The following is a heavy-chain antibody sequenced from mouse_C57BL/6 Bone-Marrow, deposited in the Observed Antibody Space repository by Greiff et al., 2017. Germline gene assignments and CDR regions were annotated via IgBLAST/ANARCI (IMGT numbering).Heavy chain of an antibody. Sequence: VQLQQSGPELVKPGASVKISCKASGYAFSSSWMNWVKQRPGKGLEWIGRIYPGGGDTNYNGKFKGKATLTADKSSSTAYMQLSSLTSEDSAVYFCARGGYDAWFAYWGQGTLVTGSA. V-gene: IGHV1-82*01. CDR3: ARGGYDAWFAY. CDR1: GYAFSSSW. D-gene: IGHD2-2*01. J-gene: IGHJ3*01. CDR2: IYPGGGDT.